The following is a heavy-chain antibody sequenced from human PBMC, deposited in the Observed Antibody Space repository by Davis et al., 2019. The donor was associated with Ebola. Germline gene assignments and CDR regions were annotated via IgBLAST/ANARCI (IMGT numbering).Heavy chain of an antibody. CDR2: IYPGYSDT. Sequence: GESLKISCKGSGYSFTRYWIAWVRQMPGKGLEWMGIIYPGYSDTRYSPSFQGQVSMSADKSISTAYLQWSSLKASDTAMYYCARFHGDYGYFYGMDVWGQGTTVTVSS. CDR1: GYSFTRYW. V-gene: IGHV5-51*01. CDR3: ARFHGDYGYFYGMDV. D-gene: IGHD4-17*01. J-gene: IGHJ6*02.